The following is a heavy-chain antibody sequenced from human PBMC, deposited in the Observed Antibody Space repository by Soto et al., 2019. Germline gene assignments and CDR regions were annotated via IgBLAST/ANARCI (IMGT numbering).Heavy chain of an antibody. J-gene: IGHJ5*02. D-gene: IGHD2-2*01. Sequence: ASVKVSCKASGYTFTSYDINWVRQATGQGLEWMGWMKPNSGNTGYAQKFQGRVTMTRNTSIRKAYMELSRLRSEDRAVYYCARGLPYIVVEPAERYNWFDPWGQGTLVTVSS. V-gene: IGHV1-8*01. CDR2: MKPNSGNT. CDR1: GYTFTSYD. CDR3: ARGLPYIVVEPAERYNWFDP.